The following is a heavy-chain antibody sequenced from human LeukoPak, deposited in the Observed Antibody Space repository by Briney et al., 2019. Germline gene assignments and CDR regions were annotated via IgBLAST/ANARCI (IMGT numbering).Heavy chain of an antibody. Sequence: GGTLRLYRAASGYTFSIYRMHWVRQAPGKGLEREAFIRNDGTNKYYADSVKSRFTISRDNSKNTLYLQMDSLRAEDTAVYYCAKDSSGWYWYFDLWGRGTLVTVSS. D-gene: IGHD6-19*01. J-gene: IGHJ2*01. CDR3: AKDSSGWYWYFDL. CDR2: IRNDGTNK. V-gene: IGHV3-30*02. CDR1: GYTFSIYR.